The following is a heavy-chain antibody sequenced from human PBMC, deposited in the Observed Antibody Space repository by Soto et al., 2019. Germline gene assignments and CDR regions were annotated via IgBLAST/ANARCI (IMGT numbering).Heavy chain of an antibody. V-gene: IGHV3-48*01. CDR3: ARRGSSGFGY. CDR1: GFTFSSYS. D-gene: IGHD3-22*01. J-gene: IGHJ4*02. CDR2: ISSSSSTI. Sequence: EVQLVESGGGLVQPGGSLRLSCAASGFTFSSYSMNWVRQAPGKGLEWVSYISSSSSTIYYADSVKGRFTISRDNAKNSLYPQMNSLRAEDTAVYYCARRGSSGFGYWGQGTLVTVSS.